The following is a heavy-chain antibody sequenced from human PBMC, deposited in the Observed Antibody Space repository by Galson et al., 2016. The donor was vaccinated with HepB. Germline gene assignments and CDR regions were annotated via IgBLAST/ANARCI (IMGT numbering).Heavy chain of an antibody. J-gene: IGHJ4*02. Sequence: SLRLSCAASGFTFSNYGMTWVRQAPGKGLEVVSSISRSGDSTDYADSVKGRFTISRDNSNSMLFLRMSSLRADDTAVYYCARRHEYCPPVGCSVDYWGQGTLVSVSS. V-gene: IGHV3-23*01. CDR1: GFTFSNYG. CDR2: ISRSGDST. CDR3: ARRHEYCPPVGCSVDY. D-gene: IGHD2/OR15-2a*01.